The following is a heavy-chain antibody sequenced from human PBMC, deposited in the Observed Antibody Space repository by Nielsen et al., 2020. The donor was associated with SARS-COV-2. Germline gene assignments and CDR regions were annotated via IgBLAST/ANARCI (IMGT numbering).Heavy chain of an antibody. CDR2: IRYDGSNK. Sequence: GESLKISCAASGFTFSSYGMHWVRQAPGKGLEWVAFIRYDGSNKYYADSVKGRFTISRDNSKNTLYLQMNSLRAEDTAVYYCAKELRGYYFDYWGQGTLVTVSS. CDR1: GFTFSSYG. CDR3: AKELRGYYFDY. V-gene: IGHV3-30*02. J-gene: IGHJ4*02.